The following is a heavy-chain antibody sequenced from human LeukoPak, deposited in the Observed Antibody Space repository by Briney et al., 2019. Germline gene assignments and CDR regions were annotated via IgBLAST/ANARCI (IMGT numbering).Heavy chain of an antibody. CDR2: VNRDGSET. D-gene: IGHD3-3*01. J-gene: IGHJ4*02. CDR3: ARDQYDTWSRRGNFDS. Sequence: PGGSLRLSCAASGFALSSHWMTWVRQVPGRGPEWVANVNRDGSETYYLDSVKGRFTISRDNTKNSLYLQMNSLRAEDTAVFYCARDQYDTWSRRGNFDSWGQGTLVIVSS. CDR1: GFALSSHW. V-gene: IGHV3-7*03.